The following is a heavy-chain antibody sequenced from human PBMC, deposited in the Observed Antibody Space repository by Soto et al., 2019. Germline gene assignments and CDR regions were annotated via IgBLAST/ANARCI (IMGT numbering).Heavy chain of an antibody. J-gene: IGHJ5*02. V-gene: IGHV3-30*18. CDR1: GFTFSSYG. CDR2: ISYDGSNK. D-gene: IGHD6-13*01. Sequence: PGGSLRLSCAASGFTFSSYGMHWVRQAPGKGLEWVAVISYDGSNKYYADSVKGRFTISRDNSKNTLYLQMNSLRAEDTAVYYCAKDAEKWWYSSSPNWFDPWGQGTLVTVSS. CDR3: AKDAEKWWYSSSPNWFDP.